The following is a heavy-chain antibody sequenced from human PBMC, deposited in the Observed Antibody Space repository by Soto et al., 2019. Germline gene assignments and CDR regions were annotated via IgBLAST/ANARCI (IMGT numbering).Heavy chain of an antibody. V-gene: IGHV3-23*01. Sequence: EVQLLESGGGLVQPGGSLRLSCAASGFTFSSYAMSWVRQAPGKGLEWVSAIIGSGGSTYYADSVKGRFTISRDNSKNTLYLQMNSLRAEDTAVYYCAKKALWFGELINYFDYWGQGTLVTVSS. D-gene: IGHD3-10*01. CDR1: GFTFSSYA. J-gene: IGHJ4*02. CDR2: IIGSGGST. CDR3: AKKALWFGELINYFDY.